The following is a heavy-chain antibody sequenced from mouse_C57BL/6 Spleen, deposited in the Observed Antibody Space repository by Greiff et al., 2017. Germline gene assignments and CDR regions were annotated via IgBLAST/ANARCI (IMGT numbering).Heavy chain of an antibody. CDR2: INPSNGGT. CDR1: GYTFTSYW. V-gene: IGHV1-53*01. Sequence: QVQLQQPGTELVKPGASVKLSCKASGYTFTSYWMHWVKQRPGQGLEWIGNINPSNGGTNYNEKFKSKATLTVDKSSSTAYMQRSSLTSEDSAVYYCARAGLGRGLYYFDYWGHGTTLTVSS. J-gene: IGHJ2*01. CDR3: ARAGLGRGLYYFDY. D-gene: IGHD4-1*01.